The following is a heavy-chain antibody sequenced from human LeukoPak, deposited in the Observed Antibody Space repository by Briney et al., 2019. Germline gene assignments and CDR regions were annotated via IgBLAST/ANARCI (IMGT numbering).Heavy chain of an antibody. CDR2: IYSDGST. CDR1: GVTVGNNY. Sequence: GGSLRLSCAASGVTVGNNYMSWVRQPPGKGLEWISVIYSDGSTYYAHSMKGRFTISRDSSENTLYLQMNGLRAEDTAVYYSARDPGGGPTHGFWGQGTLVTVSS. J-gene: IGHJ4*02. CDR3: ARDPGGGPTHGF. V-gene: IGHV3-53*05. D-gene: IGHD1-26*01.